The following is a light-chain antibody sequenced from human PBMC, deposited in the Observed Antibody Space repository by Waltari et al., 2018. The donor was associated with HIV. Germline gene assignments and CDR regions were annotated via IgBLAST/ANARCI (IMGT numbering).Light chain of an antibody. Sequence: DIVMTQSPDSLAVSLGERATTNCKSRRSVLYTSNNKNYLAWYQHKPGQPPKLLIYWASTRQSGVPDRFSGSGSGTDFTLAINNLQAEDVAVYYCQQYYSIPRTFGQGTKVEIK. CDR3: QQYYSIPRT. V-gene: IGKV4-1*01. CDR1: RSVLYTSNNKNY. CDR2: WAS. J-gene: IGKJ1*01.